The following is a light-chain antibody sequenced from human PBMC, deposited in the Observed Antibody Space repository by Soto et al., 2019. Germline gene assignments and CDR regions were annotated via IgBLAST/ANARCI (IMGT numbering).Light chain of an antibody. Sequence: DIQMTQSPSTLSASVGDRVTITCRASLSISSRLAWYQQKPGKAPKLLIYKASSLESGGPSRFSGSGSGTQFSLAISSLQPDDFATYYCQHYNSYPWTFGQGTKVEIK. CDR1: LSISSR. V-gene: IGKV1-5*03. CDR2: KAS. J-gene: IGKJ1*01. CDR3: QHYNSYPWT.